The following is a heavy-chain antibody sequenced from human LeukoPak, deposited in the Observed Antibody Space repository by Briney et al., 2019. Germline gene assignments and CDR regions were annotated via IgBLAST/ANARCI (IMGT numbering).Heavy chain of an antibody. D-gene: IGHD3-9*01. J-gene: IGHJ4*02. V-gene: IGHV3-48*03. CDR2: ISSDGHVE. CDR1: GFSISSYE. Sequence: GGSLRLSCAASGFSISSYEMNWVRQAPGKGLEWVSHISSDGHVETYVDSVRGRLTMSRDNAKNFLFLQMNGLRAEDTAVYYCARDTLNGPFVISLDYWGQGALVTVSS. CDR3: ARDTLNGPFVISLDY.